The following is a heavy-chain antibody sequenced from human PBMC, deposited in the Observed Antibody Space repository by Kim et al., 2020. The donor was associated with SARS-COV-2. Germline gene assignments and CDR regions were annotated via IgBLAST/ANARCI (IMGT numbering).Heavy chain of an antibody. J-gene: IGHJ6*02. V-gene: IGHV5-51*01. CDR3: ATHSGSYYYYYYGMDV. CDR2: IYPGDSDT. Sequence: GESLKISCKGSGYSFTSYWIGWVLQMPGKGLEWMGIIYPGDSDTRYSPSFQGQVTISADKSISTAYLQWSSLKASDTAMYYCATHSGSYYYYYYGMDVWGQGTTVTVSS. D-gene: IGHD1-26*01. CDR1: GYSFTSYW.